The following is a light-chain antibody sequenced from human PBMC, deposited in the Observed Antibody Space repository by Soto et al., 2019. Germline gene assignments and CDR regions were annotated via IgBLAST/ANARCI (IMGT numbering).Light chain of an antibody. CDR1: QGISNY. V-gene: IGKV1-27*01. CDR2: AAS. J-gene: IGKJ3*01. CDR3: QKYSSVSL. Sequence: DIQMTQSPSSLSASVGDRVTITCRASQGISNYIAWYQQKPGKAPKLLIYAASTLQSGVPSRFSGSGSGTDCTLTINSLQPEDVATYSCQKYSSVSLFGPGTKVDIK.